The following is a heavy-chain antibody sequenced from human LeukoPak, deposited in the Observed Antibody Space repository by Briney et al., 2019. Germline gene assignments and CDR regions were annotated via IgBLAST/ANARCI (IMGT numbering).Heavy chain of an antibody. CDR1: GGTFSSYT. Sequence: ASVKVSCKASGGTFSSYTISWVRQAPGQGLEWMGRIIPILGIANYAQKFQGRVTITADKSTSTACMELSSLRSEDTAVYYCARDRTGRDGYNFPGYWGQGTLVTVSS. CDR3: ARDRTGRDGYNFPGY. D-gene: IGHD5-24*01. CDR2: IIPILGIA. J-gene: IGHJ4*02. V-gene: IGHV1-69*04.